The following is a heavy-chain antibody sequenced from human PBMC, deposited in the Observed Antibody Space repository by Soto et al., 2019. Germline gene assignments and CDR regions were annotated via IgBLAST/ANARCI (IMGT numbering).Heavy chain of an antibody. CDR1: GGSFSGYY. Sequence: PSETLSLTCAVYGGSFSGYYWSWIRQPPGKGLEWIGEINHSGSTNYNPSLKTRLTISLDTSKNQFSLKLSSVTAADTAVYYCAREEASRIERWFDPWGQGTLVTVSS. CDR3: AREEASRIERWFDP. CDR2: INHSGST. J-gene: IGHJ5*02. V-gene: IGHV4-34*09. D-gene: IGHD6-6*01.